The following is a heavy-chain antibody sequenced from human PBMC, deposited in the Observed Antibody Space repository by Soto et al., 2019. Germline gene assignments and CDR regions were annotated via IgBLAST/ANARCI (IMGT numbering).Heavy chain of an antibody. V-gene: IGHV3-73*01. CDR2: IRSKANSYAT. J-gene: IGHJ6*02. CDR3: TLPWFGESLIFPPIPDV. CDR1: GFTFSGSA. Sequence: PGGSLRLSCAASGFTFSGSAMHWVRQASGKGLEWVGRIRSKANSYATAYAASVKGRFTISRDDSKNTAYLQMNSLKTEDTAVYYCTLPWFGESLIFPPIPDVWGQGTTVTVSS. D-gene: IGHD3-10*01.